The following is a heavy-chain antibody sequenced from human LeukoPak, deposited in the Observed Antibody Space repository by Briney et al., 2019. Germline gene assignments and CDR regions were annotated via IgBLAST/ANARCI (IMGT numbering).Heavy chain of an antibody. J-gene: IGHJ6*02. CDR1: GFTFSDYY. D-gene: IGHD6-19*01. CDR2: ISSSGSTI. CDR3: ARGMWLVPLTDYGMDV. Sequence: GGSLRLSCAASGFTFSDYYMSWIRQAPGKGLEWVSYISSSGSTIYYADSVKGRFTISRDNAKNSLYLQMNSLRAEDTAVYYCARGMWLVPLTDYGMDVWGQGTTVTASS. V-gene: IGHV3-11*01.